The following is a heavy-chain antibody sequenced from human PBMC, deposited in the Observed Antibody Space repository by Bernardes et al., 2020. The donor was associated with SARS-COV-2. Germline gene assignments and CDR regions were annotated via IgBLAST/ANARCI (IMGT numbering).Heavy chain of an antibody. CDR2: ISSNGGST. D-gene: IGHD3-3*01. J-gene: IGHJ6*02. V-gene: IGHV3-64D*08. CDR1: GFTFSSYA. CDR3: ARGGIFGAVKGGMDV. Sequence: GGSLRLSCSASGFTFSSYAMHWVRQAPGKGLEYVSAISSNGGSTYYADSVKGRFTISRDNSKNTLYLQMSSLRAEDTAVYYCARGGIFGAVKGGMDVWGQGTTVTVSS.